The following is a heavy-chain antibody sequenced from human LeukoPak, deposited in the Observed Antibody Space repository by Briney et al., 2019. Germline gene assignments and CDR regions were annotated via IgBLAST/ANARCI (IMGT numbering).Heavy chain of an antibody. CDR2: FDPEDGET. Sequence: ASVKVSCKVSGYTLTELSMHWVRQAPGKGLEWMGGFDPEDGETIYAQKFQGRVTMTEDTSTDTAYMELSSLRSEDTAVYYCATGPVYPGGQQLESFRYYFDYWGQGTLVTVSS. V-gene: IGHV1-24*01. D-gene: IGHD6-13*01. CDR3: ATGPVYPGGQQLESFRYYFDY. CDR1: GYTLTELS. J-gene: IGHJ4*02.